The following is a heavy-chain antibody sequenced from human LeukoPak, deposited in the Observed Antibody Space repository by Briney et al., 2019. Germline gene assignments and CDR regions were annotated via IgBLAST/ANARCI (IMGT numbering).Heavy chain of an antibody. CDR1: GGSISSYY. CDR3: AREGDGYNTDAFDI. Sequence: SETLSLTCTVSGGSISSYYWSWIRQPAGKGLEWVGRTSTSGNTNYNPSLKSRVTMSVDTSRNQFSLKLSSVTAADTAVYYCAREGDGYNTDAFDIWGQGTMVAVSS. D-gene: IGHD5-24*01. CDR2: TSTSGNT. J-gene: IGHJ3*02. V-gene: IGHV4-4*07.